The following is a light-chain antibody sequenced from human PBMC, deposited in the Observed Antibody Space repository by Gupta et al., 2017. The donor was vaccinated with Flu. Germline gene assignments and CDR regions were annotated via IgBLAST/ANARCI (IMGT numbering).Light chain of an antibody. CDR3: MQALQTPPWT. V-gene: IGKV2-28*01. CDR2: LGS. J-gene: IGKJ1*01. Sequence: DIVMTQSPLSLPVTPGEPASISCRSSQSLLHSNGYNYLDWYLQKPGQSPQLLIYLGSNRASGVPDRFSGSGSGTDFTLKISRVEAEDVGDYCMQALQTPPWTFGQGTKVEIK. CDR1: QSLLHSNGYNY.